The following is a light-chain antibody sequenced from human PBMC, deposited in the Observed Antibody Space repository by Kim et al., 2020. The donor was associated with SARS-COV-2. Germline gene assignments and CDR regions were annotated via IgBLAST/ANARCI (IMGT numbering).Light chain of an antibody. CDR1: STNIGSNT. J-gene: IGLJ3*02. CDR3: ASWDDTLSGWV. CDR2: NNN. V-gene: IGLV1-44*01. Sequence: GQRVTISCSGRSTNIGSNTVNWYQQIPGTAPKVLIYNNNQRPSGVPDRFSASKSGTSASLAISGLESEDEADYYCASWDDTLSGWVFGVGTQLTVL.